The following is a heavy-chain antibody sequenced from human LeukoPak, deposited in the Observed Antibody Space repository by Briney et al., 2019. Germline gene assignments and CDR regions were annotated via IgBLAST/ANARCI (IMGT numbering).Heavy chain of an antibody. D-gene: IGHD3-3*01. CDR3: ARDRGYYDFWSGYQTPDY. CDR2: ISSSSSYI. V-gene: IGHV3-21*01. Sequence: GGSLRLSCAASGFSFNTYSMNWVRQAPGKGLEWVSSISSSSSYIYYADSVKGRFTISRDNAKNSLYLQMNSLRAEDTAVYYCARDRGYYDFWSGYQTPDYWGQGTLVTVSS. CDR1: GFSFNTYS. J-gene: IGHJ4*02.